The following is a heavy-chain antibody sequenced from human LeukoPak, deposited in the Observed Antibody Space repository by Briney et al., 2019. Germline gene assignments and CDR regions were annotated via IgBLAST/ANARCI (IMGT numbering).Heavy chain of an antibody. CDR3: ATWAFYHGLDV. CDR2: ISADGTT. J-gene: IGHJ6*02. CDR1: GFIFDKYA. V-gene: IGHV3-43*02. Sequence: GGSLTLSCTASGFIFDKYAMHWVRQRPGKGLEWVAVISADGTTDHPDSVKGRFTVSRDNSKESLFLQLSSLRDEDTALYYCATWAFYHGLDVWGQGTTVTVCS. D-gene: IGHD1-26*01.